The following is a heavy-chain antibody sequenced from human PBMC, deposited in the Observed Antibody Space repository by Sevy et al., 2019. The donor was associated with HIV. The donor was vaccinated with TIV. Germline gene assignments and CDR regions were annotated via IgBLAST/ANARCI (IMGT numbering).Heavy chain of an antibody. CDR1: GGSFSGYY. CDR3: ADIRNCFDP. J-gene: IGHJ5*02. V-gene: IGHV4-34*01. D-gene: IGHD2-15*01. Sequence: SETLSLTCAVYGGSFSGYYWSWIRQPPGKGLEWIGEINHSGSTNYNPSLKSRVTISVDTSKNQFSLKLSSVTAADTAVYYCADIRNCFDPWGQGTLVTVSS. CDR2: INHSGST.